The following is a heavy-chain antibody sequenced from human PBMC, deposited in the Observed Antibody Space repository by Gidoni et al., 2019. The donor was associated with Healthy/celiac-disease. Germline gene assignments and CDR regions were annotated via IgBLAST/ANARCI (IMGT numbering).Heavy chain of an antibody. CDR3: ARVSGYSSGWYGDFDY. J-gene: IGHJ4*02. V-gene: IGHV3-7*03. CDR1: GFTFSSYW. CDR2: IKQDGSEK. D-gene: IGHD6-19*01. Sequence: EVQLVESGGGLVQPGGSLRLSCAASGFTFSSYWMGWVRQAPGKGLEWVANIKQDGSEKYYVDSVKGRFTISRDNAKNSLYLQMNSLRAEDTAVYYCARVSGYSSGWYGDFDYWGQGTLVTVSS.